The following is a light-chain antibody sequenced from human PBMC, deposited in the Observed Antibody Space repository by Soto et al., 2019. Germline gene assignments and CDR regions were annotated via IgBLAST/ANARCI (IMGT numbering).Light chain of an antibody. CDR1: SGDIGGYDY. V-gene: IGLV2-14*01. J-gene: IGLJ3*02. CDR2: EVR. Sequence: QSALTQPPSASGSPGQSVTISCTGTSGDIGGYDYVSWYQQHPGKAPKLMIYEVRNRPSGISSRFSGSRSGNTASLTISGLQPEDEGDYYCSAYTARSTLVFGGGTKLTVL. CDR3: SAYTARSTLV.